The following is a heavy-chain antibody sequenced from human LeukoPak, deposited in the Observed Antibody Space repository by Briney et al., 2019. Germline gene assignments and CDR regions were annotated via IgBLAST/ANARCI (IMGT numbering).Heavy chain of an antibody. CDR3: ARVDTNLVGSNSYFDY. CDR1: GGSISHYY. J-gene: IGHJ4*02. Sequence: SETLSLTCTVSGGSISHYYWSWIRQPPGKGLEWIGYVYYSGSTHYNPSLKSRITISVDTSKNQFSLKLSSVTAADTAVYYCARVDTNLVGSNSYFDYWGQGTLVTVSS. V-gene: IGHV4-59*01. D-gene: IGHD1-26*01. CDR2: VYYSGST.